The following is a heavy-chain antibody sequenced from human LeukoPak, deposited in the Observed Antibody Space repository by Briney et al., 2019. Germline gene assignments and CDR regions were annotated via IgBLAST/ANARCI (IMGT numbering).Heavy chain of an antibody. CDR1: GYTFTGYY. CDR2: INPNSGGT. J-gene: IGHJ4*02. V-gene: IGHV1-2*02. D-gene: IGHD3-22*01. Sequence: ASVKVSCKASGYTFTGYYMHWVRQAPGQGLEWMGRINPNSGGTNYAQKFQGRVTMTRDTSISTAYMELSRLRSDGTAVYYCARDYYDSSGYPKHFDYWGQGTLVTVSS. CDR3: ARDYYDSSGYPKHFDY.